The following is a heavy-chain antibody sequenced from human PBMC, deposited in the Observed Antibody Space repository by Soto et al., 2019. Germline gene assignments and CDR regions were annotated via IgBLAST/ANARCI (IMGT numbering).Heavy chain of an antibody. Sequence: ASVKVSCKASGYTFTSYGISWVRQAPGQGLEWMGWISAYNGNTNYAQKLQGRVTVTTDTSTSTAYMELRSLRSDDTAVYYCARDDCSGGSCRVLCDYWGQGTLVTVSS. CDR1: GYTFTSYG. D-gene: IGHD2-15*01. CDR3: ARDDCSGGSCRVLCDY. V-gene: IGHV1-18*01. CDR2: ISAYNGNT. J-gene: IGHJ4*02.